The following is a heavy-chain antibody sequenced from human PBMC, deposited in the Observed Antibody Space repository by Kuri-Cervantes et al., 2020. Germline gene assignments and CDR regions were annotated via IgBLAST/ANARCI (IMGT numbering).Heavy chain of an antibody. Sequence: SETLTLTCAVQGGSFRGYYWSWIRQAPGKGLEWIGEINHRGSTNYNPSLKSRVTISVDTSKNQFSLKLSSVTAADTAVYYCARGNTYYYDSSGYSYFDYWGQGTLVTVSS. CDR2: INHRGST. D-gene: IGHD3-22*01. CDR3: ARGNTYYYDSSGYSYFDY. V-gene: IGHV4-34*01. CDR1: GGSFRGYY. J-gene: IGHJ4*02.